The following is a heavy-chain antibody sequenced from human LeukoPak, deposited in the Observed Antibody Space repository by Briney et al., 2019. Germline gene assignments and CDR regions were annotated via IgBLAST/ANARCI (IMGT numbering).Heavy chain of an antibody. V-gene: IGHV1-69*13. Sequence: SVNVSCKVSGYTLTELSMHWVRQAPGKGLEWMGGIIPIFGTANYAQKFQGRVTITADESTSTAYMELSSLRSEDTAVYYCARPYSSGWSFDYWGQGTLVTVSS. CDR1: GYTLTELS. CDR3: ARPYSSGWSFDY. J-gene: IGHJ4*02. CDR2: IIPIFGTA. D-gene: IGHD6-19*01.